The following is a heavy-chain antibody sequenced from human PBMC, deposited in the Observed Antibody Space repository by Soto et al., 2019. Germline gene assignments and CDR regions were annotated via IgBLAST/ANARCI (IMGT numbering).Heavy chain of an antibody. J-gene: IGHJ4*02. CDR2: IDPSDSYT. V-gene: IGHV5-10-1*01. D-gene: IGHD3-3*01. CDR1: GYSFTSYG. CDR3: ARNANLEWLRESDY. Sequence: PXESLKLSWKCSGYSFTSYGISLVLQMPGKGLEWMGRIDPSDSYTNYSPSFQGHVTISADKSISTAYLQWSSLKASDTAMYYCARNANLEWLRESDYWGQGTLVTVSS.